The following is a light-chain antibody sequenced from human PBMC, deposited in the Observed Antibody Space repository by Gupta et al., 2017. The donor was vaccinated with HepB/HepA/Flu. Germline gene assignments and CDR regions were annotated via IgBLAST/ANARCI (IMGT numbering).Light chain of an antibody. CDR1: QSIGRY. Sequence: DSQMTHSPSSLSASVGDRVTITCRASQSIGRYLNWYQQKSGKAPKLLIYVESKVQSGVPSRFSGSGSGTDFTLTISRLQPEDFATYFCQHGDSTLWTFGQGTMVEIK. CDR3: QHGDSTLWT. V-gene: IGKV1-39*01. CDR2: VES. J-gene: IGKJ1*01.